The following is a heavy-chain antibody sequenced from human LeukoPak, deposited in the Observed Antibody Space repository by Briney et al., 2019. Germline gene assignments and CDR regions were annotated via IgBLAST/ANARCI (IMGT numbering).Heavy chain of an antibody. CDR2: ISDDGRHN. CDR1: GFTFSTYA. CDR3: ARDRGYSYGTFDY. D-gene: IGHD5-18*01. J-gene: IGHJ4*02. Sequence: GGSLRLSCAASGFTFSTYAMNWVRQAPGKGLEWVAVISDDGRHNYYADSVKGRFTISRDNAKNSLYLQMNSLRAEDTAVYYCARDRGYSYGTFDYWGQGTLVTVSS. V-gene: IGHV3-30*04.